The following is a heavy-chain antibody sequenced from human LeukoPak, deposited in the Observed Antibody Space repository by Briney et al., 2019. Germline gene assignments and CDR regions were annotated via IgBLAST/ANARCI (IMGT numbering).Heavy chain of an antibody. D-gene: IGHD3-16*01. V-gene: IGHV1-8*03. CDR3: ARDALAGALWKDDAFDI. CDR2: MNPNSGNT. CDR1: GYTFTSYD. J-gene: IGHJ3*02. Sequence: ASVKVSCKASGYTFTSYDINWVRQATGQGFEWMGWMNPNSGNTGYAQKFQGRVTITRNTSISTAYMELSSLRSEDTAVYYCARDALAGALWKDDAFDIWGQGTMATVSS.